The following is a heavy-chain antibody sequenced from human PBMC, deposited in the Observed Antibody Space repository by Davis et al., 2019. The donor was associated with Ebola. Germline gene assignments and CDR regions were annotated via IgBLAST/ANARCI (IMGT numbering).Heavy chain of an antibody. CDR2: ISGSGYNT. J-gene: IGHJ6*02. D-gene: IGHD4/OR15-4a*01. V-gene: IGHV3-23*01. CDR1: GFTFSSYA. CDR3: AKGGLWGHGMDV. Sequence: PGGSLRLSCAASGFTFSSYAMSWVRQAPGKGLEWVSGISGSGYNTDYADSVKGRLTISRDNSRNTQYLQMNNLRVEDTAVYYCAKGGLWGHGMDVWGQGTTVTVSS.